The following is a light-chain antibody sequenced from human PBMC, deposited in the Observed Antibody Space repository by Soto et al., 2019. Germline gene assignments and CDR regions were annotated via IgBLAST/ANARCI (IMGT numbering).Light chain of an antibody. V-gene: IGLV2-8*01. CDR2: EVT. CDR1: SSDIGAYNY. J-gene: IGLJ2*01. Sequence: QSVLTQPPSASGSPGQSVTISCSGTSSDIGAYNYVSWYQQHPGKAPKLLISEVTKRPSGVPDRFSGSKSGNRASLTVSGVQRDEEADYYCSSYGGNNNYVIFGGGTKLTVL. CDR3: SSYGGNNNYVI.